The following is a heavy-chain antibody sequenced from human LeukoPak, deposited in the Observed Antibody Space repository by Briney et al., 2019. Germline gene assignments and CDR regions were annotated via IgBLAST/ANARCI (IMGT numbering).Heavy chain of an antibody. D-gene: IGHD6-13*01. CDR2: ISGSGGST. V-gene: IGHV3-23*01. CDR1: GFTFSSYA. CDR3: AKSPTGSSWPSIDY. J-gene: IGHJ4*02. Sequence: GGSLRLSCVASGFTFSSYAMSWVRQAPGKGLECVSPISGSGGSTYYADSVKGRFTVSRDNSKNTLYLQMDSLRAEDTAVYYCAKSPTGSSWPSIDYWGQGTLVTVSS.